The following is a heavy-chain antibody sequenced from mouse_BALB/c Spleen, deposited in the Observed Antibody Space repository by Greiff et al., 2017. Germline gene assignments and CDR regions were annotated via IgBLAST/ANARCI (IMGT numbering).Heavy chain of an antibody. CDR3: ATGRFAY. CDR1: GFTFSDYY. D-gene: IGHD1-1*01. J-gene: IGHJ3*01. V-gene: IGHV5-4*02. Sequence: EVMLVESGGGLVKPGGSLKLSCAASGFTFSDYYMYWVRQTPEKRLEWVATISDGGSYTYYPDSVKGRFTISRDNAKNNLYLQMSSLKSEDTAMYYCATGRFAYWGQGTLVTVSA. CDR2: ISDGGSYT.